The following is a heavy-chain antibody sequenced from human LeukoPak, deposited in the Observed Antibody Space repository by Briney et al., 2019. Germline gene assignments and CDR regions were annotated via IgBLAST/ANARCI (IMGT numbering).Heavy chain of an antibody. CDR2: IIPIFGTA. V-gene: IGHV1-69*05. CDR3: AAQIAARRYYFDY. Sequence: ASVKVSCKASGGTFSSYAISWVRQAPGQGLEWMGGIIPIFGTANYAQKFQGRVTITTDESTSIAYMELSSLRSEDTAVYYCAAQIAARRYYFDYWGQGTLVTVSS. D-gene: IGHD6-6*01. J-gene: IGHJ4*02. CDR1: GGTFSSYA.